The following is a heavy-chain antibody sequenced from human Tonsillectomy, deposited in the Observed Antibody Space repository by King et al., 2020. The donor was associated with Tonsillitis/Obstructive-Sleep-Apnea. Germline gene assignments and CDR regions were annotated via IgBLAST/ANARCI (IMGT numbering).Heavy chain of an antibody. D-gene: IGHD3-22*01. CDR1: GGSISSYY. J-gene: IGHJ4*02. CDR2: IYYSGST. Sequence: QLQESGPGLVKPSETLSLTCTVSGGSISSYYWSWIRQPPGKGQEWIGYIYYSGSTNYNPSLKSRVTISVDTSKNQFSLKLSSVTAADTAVYYCARRPRDSSGYYFDYWGQGTLVTVSS. CDR3: ARRPRDSSGYYFDY. V-gene: IGHV4-59*08.